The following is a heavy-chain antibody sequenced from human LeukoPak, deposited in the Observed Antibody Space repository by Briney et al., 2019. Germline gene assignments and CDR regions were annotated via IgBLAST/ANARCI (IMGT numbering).Heavy chain of an antibody. V-gene: IGHV4-34*01. Sequence: PSETLSLTCAVYGGSFSGYYWSWIRQPPGKGLEWIGEINHSGSTNYNPSLKSRVTIAVDPSKNQFSLKLSSVTAADTAVYYCARGYLSGSCYSDWGQGTLVTVSS. CDR1: GGSFSGYY. CDR2: INHSGST. J-gene: IGHJ4*02. D-gene: IGHD2-15*01. CDR3: ARGYLSGSCYSD.